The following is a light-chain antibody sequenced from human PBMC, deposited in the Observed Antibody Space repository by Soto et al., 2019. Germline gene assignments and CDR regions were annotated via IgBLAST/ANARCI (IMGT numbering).Light chain of an antibody. CDR3: QQSYDILS. CDR2: AAT. V-gene: IGKV1-39*01. Sequence: DIQMTQSPSSLSASVGDRVTITCRASQSIISYLSWYQQKPGKAPKLLIYAATTLQSGVPSRFSGSGSGTDFTLTISSLQPEDSATYYFQQSYDILSFGGGTKVDIK. CDR1: QSIISY. J-gene: IGKJ4*01.